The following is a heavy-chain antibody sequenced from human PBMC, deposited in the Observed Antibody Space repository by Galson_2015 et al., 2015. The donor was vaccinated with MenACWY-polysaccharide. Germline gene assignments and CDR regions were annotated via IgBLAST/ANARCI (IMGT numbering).Heavy chain of an antibody. CDR1: GYTFARYP. CDR2: IDSVNGNT. V-gene: IGHV1-3*01. CDR3: AREGYGSGDNWFDP. Sequence: SVKVSCKASGYTFARYPLHWVRQAPGERLEWMGWIDSVNGNTKYSQKFQGRLTITRDAFASTAYMELSSLRSEDTAVYYCAREGYGSGDNWFDPWGQGTLVTVSS. J-gene: IGHJ5*02. D-gene: IGHD3-10*01.